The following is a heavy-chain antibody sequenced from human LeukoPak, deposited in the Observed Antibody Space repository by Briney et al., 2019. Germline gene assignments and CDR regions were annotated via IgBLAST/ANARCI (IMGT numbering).Heavy chain of an antibody. J-gene: IGHJ6*03. V-gene: IGHV3-11*01. CDR3: ARDSIVRGNIGNDMDV. D-gene: IGHD2-8*01. CDR1: GFTFSDYY. CDR2: ISSSGSTI. Sequence: GGSLRLSCAASGFTFSDYYISWIRQAPGKGLEWVSYISSSGSTIYYADSVKGRFTISRDNAKNSLYLQMNSLRAEDTAVYYCARDSIVRGNIGNDMDVWGKGTTVTVSS.